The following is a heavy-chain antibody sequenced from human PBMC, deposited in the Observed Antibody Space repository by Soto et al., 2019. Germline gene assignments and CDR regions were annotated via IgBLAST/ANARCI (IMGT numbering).Heavy chain of an antibody. J-gene: IGHJ5*02. CDR2: IYSGGST. V-gene: IGHV3-66*04. Sequence: EVQLVESGGGLVQPGGSLRLSCAASGFTVSSNYMGWVRQAPGKGLEWVSLIYSGGSTYYADSVKGRFTISRDNSENTLYLQMNSLRAEDTAVYYCARPKDPAACGQGTLVTVSS. CDR3: ARPKDPAA. CDR1: GFTVSSNY.